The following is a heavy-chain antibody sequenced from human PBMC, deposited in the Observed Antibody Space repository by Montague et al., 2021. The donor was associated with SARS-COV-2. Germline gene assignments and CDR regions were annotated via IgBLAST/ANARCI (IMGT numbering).Heavy chain of an antibody. V-gene: IGHV4-61*02. CDR3: ARERSADYYDGSGYHSYKYGIDV. Sequence: TLSLTCTVSGGSVSSGSYYWSWIRQPAGKGLEWIGRIYTSGSSNYNPSLKSRVTISVGTSKNQFSLKVSSVTAADTAVYYCARERSADYYDGSGYHSYKYGIDVWGQGTTVTVSS. D-gene: IGHD3-22*01. J-gene: IGHJ6*02. CDR2: IYTSGSS. CDR1: GGSVSSGSYY.